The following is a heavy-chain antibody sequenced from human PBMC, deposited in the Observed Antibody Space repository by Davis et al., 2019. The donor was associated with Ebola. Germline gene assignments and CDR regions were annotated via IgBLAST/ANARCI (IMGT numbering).Heavy chain of an antibody. J-gene: IGHJ4*02. Sequence: LRPSCTLSGGSTSSGDYYWSWIRQPPGKGLEWIGYIYYSGSTHYNPSLKSRLSISIDTSKNQFSLKLSSVTAADTAVYYCARSLNPVDYWGQGTLVTVSS. V-gene: IGHV4-30-4*01. CDR1: GGSTSSGDYY. CDR3: ARSLNPVDY. CDR2: IYYSGST.